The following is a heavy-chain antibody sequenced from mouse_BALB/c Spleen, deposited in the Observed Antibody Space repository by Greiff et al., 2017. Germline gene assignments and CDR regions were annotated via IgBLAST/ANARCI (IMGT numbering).Heavy chain of an antibody. CDR3: AREGLRGWFAY. D-gene: IGHD1-1*01. CDR2: ISSGSSTI. V-gene: IGHV5-17*02. J-gene: IGHJ3*01. CDR1: GFTFSSFG. Sequence: EVKLVESGGGLVQPGGSRKLSCAASGFTFSSFGMHWVRQAPEKGLEWVAYISSGSSTIYYADTVKGRFTISRDNPKNTLFPQMTSLRSEDTAMYYCAREGLRGWFAYWGQGTLVTVSA.